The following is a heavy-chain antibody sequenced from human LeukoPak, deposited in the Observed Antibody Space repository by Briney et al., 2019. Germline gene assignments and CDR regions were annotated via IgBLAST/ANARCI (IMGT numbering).Heavy chain of an antibody. D-gene: IGHD3-10*02. V-gene: IGHV3-21*01. CDR2: ISSSSSYI. CDR1: GFTFSSYN. J-gene: IGHJ6*03. CDR3: AELGITMIGGV. Sequence: GGSLRLSCAASGFTFSSYNMNWVRQAPGKGLEWVSSISSSSSYIYYADSVKGRFTISRDNAKNSLYLQMNSLRAEDTAVYYCAELGITMIGGVWGKGNTVPISS.